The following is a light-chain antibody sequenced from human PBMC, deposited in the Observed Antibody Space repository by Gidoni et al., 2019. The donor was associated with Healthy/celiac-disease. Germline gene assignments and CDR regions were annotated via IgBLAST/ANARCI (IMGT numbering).Light chain of an antibody. Sequence: QSVLTQPPSASGTPGQRVTISCSGSSSNIGSNTANWYQQLPGTAPKLLIYSNNQRPSGVPDRFSGSKSGTSASLAISGLQSEDEADYYCAAWDDSLNGPWWVFGGGTKLTVL. J-gene: IGLJ3*02. CDR3: AAWDDSLNGPWWV. CDR2: SNN. V-gene: IGLV1-44*01. CDR1: SSNIGSNT.